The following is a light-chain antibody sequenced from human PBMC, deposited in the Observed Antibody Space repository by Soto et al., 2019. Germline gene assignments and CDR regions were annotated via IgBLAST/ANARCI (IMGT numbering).Light chain of an antibody. CDR1: QTVRNNY. V-gene: IGKV3-20*01. J-gene: IGKJ1*01. CDR3: QHYSDSTWT. Sequence: EFVLTQSPGPLSFSPGERATLSCRASQTVRNNYLAWYQQKPGQAPRLLIYDASSRATGIPDRFSGGGSGTDFTLTISRLEPEDFAVYYCQHYSDSTWTFGQGTKVDIK. CDR2: DAS.